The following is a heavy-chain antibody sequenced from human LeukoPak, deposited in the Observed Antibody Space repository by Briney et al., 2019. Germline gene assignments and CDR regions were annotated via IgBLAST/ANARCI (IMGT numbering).Heavy chain of an antibody. J-gene: IGHJ4*02. CDR2: VDPEDGET. CDR3: ATGRNIVVVQGAMDY. V-gene: IGHV1-69-2*01. D-gene: IGHD2-2*01. CDR1: GYTFTDYH. Sequence: ASVKLSCKASGYTFTDYHMHWAQLAPGNGLEWMGLVDPEDGETIYAEKFQGRVTITADTSTDAAYMELSSLRSEDSAVYYYATGRNIVVVQGAMDYWGQGTLVTVSS.